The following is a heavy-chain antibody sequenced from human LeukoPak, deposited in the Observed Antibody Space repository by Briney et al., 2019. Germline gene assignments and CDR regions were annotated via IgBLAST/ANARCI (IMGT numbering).Heavy chain of an antibody. D-gene: IGHD1-26*01. CDR1: GFTFSSYS. CDR3: ASIVGAQMGDY. V-gene: IGHV3-66*01. Sequence: GGSLRLSCAASGFTFSSYSMNWVRQAPGKGLEWVSVIYSGGSTYYADSVKGRFTISRDNSKNTLYLQMNSLRAEDTAVYYCASIVGAQMGDYWGQGTLVTVSS. J-gene: IGHJ4*02. CDR2: IYSGGST.